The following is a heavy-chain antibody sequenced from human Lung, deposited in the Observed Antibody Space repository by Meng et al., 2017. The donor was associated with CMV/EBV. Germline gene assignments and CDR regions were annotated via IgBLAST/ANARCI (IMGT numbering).Heavy chain of an antibody. CDR2: INHSGST. D-gene: IGHD2-2*01. CDR3: ARGTVTARVIVPPFAIKIVYGMDV. Sequence: SEILSPTFAVYGGFSSGYFWSWIRQPPGKGLEWIGEINHSGSTNYNPSLKSRDTISVDTSKNQFFLKLSSVTAADTAVYNCARGTVTARVIVPPFAIKIVYGMDVWGQGXTVTVSS. J-gene: IGHJ6*02. CDR1: GGFSSGYF. V-gene: IGHV4-34*01.